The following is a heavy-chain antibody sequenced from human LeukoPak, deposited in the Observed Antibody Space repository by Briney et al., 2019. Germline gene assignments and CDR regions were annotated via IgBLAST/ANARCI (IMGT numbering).Heavy chain of an antibody. CDR2: MNPNSGNT. J-gene: IGHJ5*02. D-gene: IGHD3-10*01. Sequence: ASVKVSCKASGYTFTSYDINWVRQATGQGLEWMGWMNPNSGNTNYAQKLQGRVTMTTDTSTSTAYMELRSLRSDDTAVYYCARDLYYYGSGSYSPPSWFDPWGQGTLVTVSS. CDR1: GYTFTSYD. V-gene: IGHV1-18*01. CDR3: ARDLYYYGSGSYSPPSWFDP.